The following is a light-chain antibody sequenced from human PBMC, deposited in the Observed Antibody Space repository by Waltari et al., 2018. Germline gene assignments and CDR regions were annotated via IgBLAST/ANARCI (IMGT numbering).Light chain of an antibody. CDR3: QQYYEWPPIT. CDR1: QSVGTN. CDR2: RAT. J-gene: IGKJ5*01. V-gene: IGKV3-15*01. Sequence: EVVMTQSPATLSVSPGASATLSCRASQSVGTNLAWYQHKPGQSPSLLISRATTRATGIPARFSGSGSGTEFTLTISSLQSGDFAIYFCQQYYEWPPITFGQGTRLEIK.